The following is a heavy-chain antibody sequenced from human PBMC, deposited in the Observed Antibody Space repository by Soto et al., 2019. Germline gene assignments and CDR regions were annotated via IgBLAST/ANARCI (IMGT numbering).Heavy chain of an antibody. J-gene: IGHJ3*02. CDR3: ARERLVGATLKDAFDI. D-gene: IGHD1-26*01. CDR2: IYYSGST. V-gene: IGHV4-31*03. CDR1: GGSISSGGYY. Sequence: QVQLQESGPGLVKPSQTLSLTCTVSGGSISSGGYYWSWIRQHPGKGLEWIGYIYYSGSTYYNPSLKSRVTISVDTSKNQFSLKLSSVTAADTAVYYCARERLVGATLKDAFDIWGQGTMVTVSS.